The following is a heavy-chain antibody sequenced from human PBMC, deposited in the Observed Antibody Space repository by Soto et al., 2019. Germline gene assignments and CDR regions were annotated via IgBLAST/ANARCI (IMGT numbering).Heavy chain of an antibody. CDR2: IYHSGST. D-gene: IGHD6-13*01. Sequence: SETLSLTCAVSGYSISSGYYWGWIRQPPGKGLEWIGSIYHSGSTYYNPSLKSRVTISVDTSKNQFSLKLSSVTAADTAVYYCARSPTIAAAGKTAPGWFDPWGRGTLVTVSS. V-gene: IGHV4-38-2*01. CDR3: ARSPTIAAAGKTAPGWFDP. CDR1: GYSISSGYY. J-gene: IGHJ5*02.